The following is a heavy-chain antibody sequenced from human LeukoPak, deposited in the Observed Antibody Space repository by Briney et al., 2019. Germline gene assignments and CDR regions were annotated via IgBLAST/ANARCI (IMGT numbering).Heavy chain of an antibody. CDR1: GGSISSSSYY. CDR3: ARGAAAAAPGLGAFDI. D-gene: IGHD6-25*01. J-gene: IGHJ3*02. CDR2: IYYSGST. V-gene: IGHV4-39*07. Sequence: SETLSLTCTVSGGSISSSSYYWGWIRQPPGKGLEWIGSIYYSGSTYYNPSLKSRVTISVDTSKNQFSLKLSSVTAADTAVYYCARGAAAAAPGLGAFDIWGQGTMVTVSS.